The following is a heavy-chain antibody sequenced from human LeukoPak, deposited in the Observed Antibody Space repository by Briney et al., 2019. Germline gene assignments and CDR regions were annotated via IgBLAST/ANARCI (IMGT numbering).Heavy chain of an antibody. D-gene: IGHD3-10*01. CDR2: INHSGST. J-gene: IGHJ6*03. CDR1: GGSFSGYY. Sequence: SETLSLSCAVYGGSFSGYYWSWIRQPPGKGLDWIGEINHSGSTNYNPSLKSRVTISVDTSKNQFSLKLSSVPAADTAVYYCARGRRVRGVPYYYMDVWGKGTTVTVSS. CDR3: ARGRRVRGVPYYYMDV. V-gene: IGHV4-34*01.